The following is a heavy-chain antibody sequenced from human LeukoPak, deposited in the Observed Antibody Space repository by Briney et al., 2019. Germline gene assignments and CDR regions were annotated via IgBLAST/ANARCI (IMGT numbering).Heavy chain of an antibody. D-gene: IGHD4-17*01. CDR2: FDPEDGET. Sequence: VASVKVSCKVSGYTLTELSMHWVRQAPGKGLEWMGGFDPEDGETIYAQKFQGRVTMTEDTSTDTAYMELSSLRSEDTAVYYCATFYGDYGARLGYYYYMDVWGKGTTVTVSS. CDR3: ATFYGDYGARLGYYYYMDV. J-gene: IGHJ6*03. CDR1: GYTLTELS. V-gene: IGHV1-24*01.